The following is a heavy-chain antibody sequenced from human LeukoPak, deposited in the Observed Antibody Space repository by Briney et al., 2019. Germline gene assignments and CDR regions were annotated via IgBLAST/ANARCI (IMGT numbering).Heavy chain of an antibody. V-gene: IGHV4-34*01. J-gene: IGHJ4*02. CDR2: INHSGST. D-gene: IGHD3-10*01. CDR3: ARASSRIAEDY. CDR1: GGSFSGYY. Sequence: SETLSLTCAVYGGSFSGYYWSWIRQPPGKGLEWIGEINHSGSTNYNPSLKSRVTISVDTSKNQFSLKLSSVTAADTAEYYCARASSRIAEDYWGQGTLVTVSS.